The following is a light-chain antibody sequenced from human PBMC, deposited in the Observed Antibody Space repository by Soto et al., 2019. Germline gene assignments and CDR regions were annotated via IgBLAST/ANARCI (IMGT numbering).Light chain of an antibody. CDR2: GVS. V-gene: IGKV3-20*01. CDR3: QQYGSSPWT. CDR1: QSVSSGH. J-gene: IGKJ1*01. Sequence: ENVLTQSPGTLSLSPGGRATLSCRASQSVSSGHLAWYQQKPGQAPRLLIYGVSSRATDIQDRFSGSGSGTDFALTISRLEPEDFAVYYCQQYGSSPWTFGQGTKVEI.